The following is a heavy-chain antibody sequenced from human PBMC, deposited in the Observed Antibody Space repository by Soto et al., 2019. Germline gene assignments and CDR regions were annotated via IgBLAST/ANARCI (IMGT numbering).Heavy chain of an antibody. J-gene: IGHJ6*02. D-gene: IGHD7-27*01. V-gene: IGHV3-7*01. CDR3: ASTPTNCGMDPYYYGMDV. Sequence: PGGSLSLSCAASGFTFSSYWMSWFRQAPGKGLEWVANIKQDGSEKYYVDSVKGRFTISRDNAKNSLYLQMNSLRAEDTAVYYCASTPTNCGMDPYYYGMDVWGQGTTVTVSS. CDR2: IKQDGSEK. CDR1: GFTFSSYW.